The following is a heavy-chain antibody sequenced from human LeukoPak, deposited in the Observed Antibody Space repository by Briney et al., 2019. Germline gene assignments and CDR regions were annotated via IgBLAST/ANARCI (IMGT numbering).Heavy chain of an antibody. CDR2: IYHSGGT. Sequence: SGTLSLTCAVSGGSISSSNWWSWVRQPPGKGLEWIGEIYHSGGTNYNPSLKSRVTISVDKSKNQFSLKLSSVTAADTAVYYCARVRGSGSPVPFDYWGQGTLVTVSS. D-gene: IGHD3-10*01. CDR3: ARVRGSGSPVPFDY. J-gene: IGHJ4*02. V-gene: IGHV4-4*02. CDR1: GGSISSSNW.